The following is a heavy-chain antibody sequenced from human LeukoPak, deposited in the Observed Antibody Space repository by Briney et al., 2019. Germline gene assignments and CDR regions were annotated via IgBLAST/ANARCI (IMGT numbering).Heavy chain of an antibody. CDR2: IYYSGST. CDR1: GGSISSYY. V-gene: IGHV4-59*01. CDR3: ARGRPHSTSLYYYYYYMDV. D-gene: IGHD1-1*01. J-gene: IGHJ6*03. Sequence: MTSETLSLTCTVSGGSISSYYWTWIRQPPGKGLKWIGYIYYSGSTNYNPSLKSRVTISVDTSKKQFSLKLSSVTAADTAVYYCARGRPHSTSLYYYYYYMDVWGKGTTVTISS.